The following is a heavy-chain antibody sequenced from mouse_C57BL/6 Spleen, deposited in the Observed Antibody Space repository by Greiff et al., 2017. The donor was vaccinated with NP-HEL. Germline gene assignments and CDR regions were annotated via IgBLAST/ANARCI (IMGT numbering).Heavy chain of an antibody. CDR1: GYTFTTYP. CDR2: FHPYNDDT. V-gene: IGHV1-47*01. D-gene: IGHD2-4*01. J-gene: IGHJ4*01. CDR3: ARPIYYDYDGGYAMDY. Sequence: VQLQQSGAELVKPGASVKMSCKASGYTFTTYPIEWMKQNHGKSLEWIGNFHPYNDDTKYNDKFKGKATFNVEKSSSTVYLELSRITSDDSAVYYWARPIYYDYDGGYAMDYWGQGTSVTDSS.